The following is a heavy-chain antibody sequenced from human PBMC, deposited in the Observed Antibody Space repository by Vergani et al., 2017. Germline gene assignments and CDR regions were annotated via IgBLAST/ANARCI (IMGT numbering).Heavy chain of an antibody. CDR1: GFTFSSYR. J-gene: IGHJ5*02. CDR3: AREFHPHFDWVGWFDP. Sequence: EVQLVESGGGLVQPGRSLRLSCAASGFTFSSYRMSWVRQAPGKGLEWVANIKQDGSEKYYVDSVKGRFTISRDNAKNSLYLQMNSLRAEDTAVYYCAREFHPHFDWVGWFDPWGQGTLVTVSS. CDR2: IKQDGSEK. V-gene: IGHV3-7*01. D-gene: IGHD3-9*01.